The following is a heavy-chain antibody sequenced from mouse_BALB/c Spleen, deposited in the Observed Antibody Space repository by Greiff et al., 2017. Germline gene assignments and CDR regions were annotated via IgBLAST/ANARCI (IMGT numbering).Heavy chain of an antibody. J-gene: IGHJ1*01. V-gene: IGHV2-9*02. CDR3: ARDPYYYGSSYWYFDV. CDR1: GFSLTSYG. D-gene: IGHD1-1*01. CDR2: IWAGGST. Sequence: QVQLKQSGPGLVAPSQSLSITCTVSGFSLTSYGVHWVRQPPGKGLEWLGVIWAGGSTNYNSALMSRLSISKDNSKSQVFLKMNSLQTDDTAMYYCARDPYYYGSSYWYFDVWGAGTTVTVSS.